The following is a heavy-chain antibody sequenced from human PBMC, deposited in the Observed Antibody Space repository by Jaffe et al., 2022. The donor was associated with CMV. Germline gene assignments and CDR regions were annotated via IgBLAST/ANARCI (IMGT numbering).Heavy chain of an antibody. Sequence: EVQLVESGGGLVQPGGSLRLSCVASGFNFNSHAMSWVRQAPEKGLEWVAIVSGTGDVTQYADSVKGRFTISRDNSKNTLYLEVKSLRAEDTALYYCAKDHISRNAVFGMVIKPIDYWGLGTLVTVSP. J-gene: IGHJ4*02. CDR1: GFNFNSHA. CDR2: VSGTGDVT. CDR3: AKDHISRNAVFGMVIKPIDY. D-gene: IGHD3-3*01. V-gene: IGHV3-23*04.